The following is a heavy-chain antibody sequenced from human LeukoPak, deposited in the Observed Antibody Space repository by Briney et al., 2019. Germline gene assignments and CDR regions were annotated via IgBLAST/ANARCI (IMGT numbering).Heavy chain of an antibody. CDR2: INPNSGGT. Sequence: ASVKVSCKASGYTFTGYYMHWVRQAPGQGLEWMGRINPNSGGTNYAQKFQGRVTMTRDTSISTAYMELSRLRSDDTAVYYCARVGGSGWSRYYFDYWGQGTLVTVSS. J-gene: IGHJ4*02. CDR1: GYTFTGYY. D-gene: IGHD6-19*01. CDR3: ARVGGSGWSRYYFDY. V-gene: IGHV1-2*06.